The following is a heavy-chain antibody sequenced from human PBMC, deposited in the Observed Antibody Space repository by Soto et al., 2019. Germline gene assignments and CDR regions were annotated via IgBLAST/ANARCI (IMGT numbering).Heavy chain of an antibody. J-gene: IGHJ6*02. V-gene: IGHV1-69*13. CDR3: AFDFWSCWSPGFYGMDV. Sequence: SVKVSCKASGGTFSSYAISWVRQAPGQGLEWMGGIIPIFGTANYAQKFQGRVTITADESTSTAYMELSSLRSEDTAVYYCAFDFWSCWSPGFYGMDVWGQGTTVTVSS. CDR1: GGTFSSYA. CDR2: IIPIFGTA. D-gene: IGHD3-3*01.